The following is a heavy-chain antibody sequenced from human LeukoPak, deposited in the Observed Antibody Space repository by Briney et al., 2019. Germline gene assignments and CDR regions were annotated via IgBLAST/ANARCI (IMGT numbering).Heavy chain of an antibody. J-gene: IGHJ5*02. Sequence: SETLSLTCTVSGGSISGYFWTWIRQPPGKGLEWIGYIYYTGNTNYNPSLKSRVTISIDTSKNHFSLNVNSVTAADAAVYYCVRSKSGAYGWFDPWGPGTLVTVSP. D-gene: IGHD2-15*01. V-gene: IGHV4-59*01. CDR1: GGSISGYF. CDR2: IYYTGNT. CDR3: VRSKSGAYGWFDP.